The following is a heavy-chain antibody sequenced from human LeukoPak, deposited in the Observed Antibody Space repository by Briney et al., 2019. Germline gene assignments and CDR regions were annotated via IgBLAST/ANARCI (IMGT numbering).Heavy chain of an antibody. CDR3: ARRGYYDTSGYLFDD. Sequence: GGSLRLSCAASGFTSSSYEMNWVRQVPGRGLEWVSYISSSGSSIYYVDSVKGRFIISRDNAKNSLFLQMNSLRAEDTAVYYCARRGYYDTSGYLFDDWGQGTLVTVSS. D-gene: IGHD3-22*01. CDR2: ISSSGSSI. CDR1: GFTSSSYE. J-gene: IGHJ4*02. V-gene: IGHV3-48*03.